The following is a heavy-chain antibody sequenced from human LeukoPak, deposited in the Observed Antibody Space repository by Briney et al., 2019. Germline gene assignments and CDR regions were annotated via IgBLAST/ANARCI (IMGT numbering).Heavy chain of an antibody. V-gene: IGHV3-33*01. J-gene: IGHJ3*02. CDR1: GFTLSGYG. D-gene: IGHD3-10*01. Sequence: GGSLRLSCAVSGFTLSGYGIHWVRQAPGKGLEWVTIISSDGSIKYADSVKGRFTVSRDSSKNTVYLQMNSLRAEDTAVYYCARDLLPSGSRAFDIWGQGTMVTVSS. CDR3: ARDLLPSGSRAFDI. CDR2: ISSDGSIK.